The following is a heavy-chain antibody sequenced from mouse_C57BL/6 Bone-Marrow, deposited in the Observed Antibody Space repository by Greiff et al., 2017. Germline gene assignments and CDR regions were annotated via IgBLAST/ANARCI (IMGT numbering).Heavy chain of an antibody. V-gene: IGHV5-12*01. J-gene: IGHJ2*01. CDR2: ISNGGGST. CDR3: ARRGFDY. CDR1: GFTFSDYY. Sequence: EVMLVESGGGLVQPGGSLKLSCAASGFTFSDYYMYWVRQTPEKRLEWVAYISNGGGSTYYPDTVKGRFTISRDNAKKTLYLQMSRLKSEDTAMYYCARRGFDYWGQGTTLTVSS.